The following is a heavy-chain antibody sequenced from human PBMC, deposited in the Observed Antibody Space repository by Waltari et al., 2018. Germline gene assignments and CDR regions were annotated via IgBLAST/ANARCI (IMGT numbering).Heavy chain of an antibody. CDR3: AKSFPHYDSSGYDY. CDR1: GFTFDDYA. Sequence: EVQLVESGGVVVQPGGSLRLSCAASGFTFDDYAMHWVRQAPGKGLEWVSLISWDGGRTYYADSVKGRFTSSRDNSKNSLYLQMNSLRAEDTALYYCAKSFPHYDSSGYDYWGQGTLVTVSS. J-gene: IGHJ4*02. CDR2: ISWDGGRT. D-gene: IGHD3-22*01. V-gene: IGHV3-43D*04.